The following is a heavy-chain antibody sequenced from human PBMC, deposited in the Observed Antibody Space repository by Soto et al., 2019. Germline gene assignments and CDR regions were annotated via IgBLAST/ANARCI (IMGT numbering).Heavy chain of an antibody. CDR2: IFHIGTT. CDR3: AREVVCSRTSCYPNCFDP. V-gene: IGHV4-61*01. Sequence: QVQLQESGPGLVRPSETLSLTCAVSGDSVTSGNEYWSWLRQPPGKGLEWVGSIFHIGTTTYSPFLKSRVSISLDTSKNQFSLSLKSVTAADTAVYYCAREVVCSRTSCYPNCFDPWGQGTLVTVSS. CDR1: GDSVTSGNEY. J-gene: IGHJ5*02. D-gene: IGHD2-2*01.